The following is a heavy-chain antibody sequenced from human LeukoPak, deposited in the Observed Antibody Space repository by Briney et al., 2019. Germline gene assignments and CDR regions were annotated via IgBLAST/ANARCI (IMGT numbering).Heavy chain of an antibody. CDR1: GGSISSGPYY. CDR2: IYYGENT. J-gene: IGHJ4*02. CDR3: ARRDDSSGYHKIFDY. D-gene: IGHD3-22*01. V-gene: IGHV4-39*01. Sequence: SETLSLTCTVSGGSISSGPYYWGWIRQPPGKGLEWIGNIYYGENTYYNPSLKSRATISIDTSKNQFYLKLSSLTAADTAVYYCARRDDSSGYHKIFDYWGPGTLVTVSS.